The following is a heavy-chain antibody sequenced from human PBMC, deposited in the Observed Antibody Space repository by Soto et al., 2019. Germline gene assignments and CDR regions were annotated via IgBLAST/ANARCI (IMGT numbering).Heavy chain of an antibody. CDR2: ISNRNSGVFT. J-gene: IGHJ4*02. Sequence: EVQLLESGGDLVQPGGSLRLSCAASGFTFSNFAMNWVRQAPGKGLEWVSSISNRNSGVFTYYADSVKGRFTISRDNSKSTLFLHLNSLRVEDTAIYYCVRSNLRIAVTGTLDSWGPGTLVTVSS. CDR3: VRSNLRIAVTGTLDS. V-gene: IGHV3-23*01. CDR1: GFTFSNFA. D-gene: IGHD6-19*01.